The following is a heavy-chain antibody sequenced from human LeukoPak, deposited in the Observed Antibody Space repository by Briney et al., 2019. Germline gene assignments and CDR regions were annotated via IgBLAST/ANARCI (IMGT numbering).Heavy chain of an antibody. CDR3: ARGSGTTDYYYYYGMDV. CDR1: GGSISSGGYY. Sequence: PSQTLSLTCTVSGGSISSGGYYWRWIRQHPGKGLEWIGCIHYSGSTYYNPSLKSRVIISVDTSKKQFSLKLSSVTAADTAVYYCARGSGTTDYYYYYGMDVWGQGTTVTVSS. V-gene: IGHV4-31*03. J-gene: IGHJ6*02. D-gene: IGHD1-7*01. CDR2: IHYSGST.